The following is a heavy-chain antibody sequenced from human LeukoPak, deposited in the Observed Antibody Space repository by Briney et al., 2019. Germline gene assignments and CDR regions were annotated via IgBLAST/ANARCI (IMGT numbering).Heavy chain of an antibody. CDR1: GDSVSSNSVT. CDR2: TYYRSTWYN. D-gene: IGHD2-2*01. CDR3: ARGLTQYDCFDP. J-gene: IGHJ5*02. Sequence: SQTLSLTCAISGDSVSSNSVTSNWIRQSLSRGLESLGRTYYRSTWYNDYAVSVRGRITVNPDTSKNQFSLQLNSVTPEDTAVYYCARGLTQYDCFDPWGQGILVTVSS. V-gene: IGHV6-1*01.